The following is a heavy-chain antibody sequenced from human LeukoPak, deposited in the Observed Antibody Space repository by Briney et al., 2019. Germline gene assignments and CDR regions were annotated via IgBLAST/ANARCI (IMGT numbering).Heavy chain of an antibody. J-gene: IGHJ6*03. CDR3: ARDNAAAGNYYYYYYMDV. CDR2: VSWNGSRT. V-gene: IGHV3-35*02. CDR1: GFTFSNSD. Sequence: GGSLRLSCAASGFTFSNSDMNWVHQAPGKGLEWVSGVSWNGSRTHYADSVKGQFIISRDNSRNTLYLQTNSLRAEDTAVYYCARDNAAAGNYYYYYYMDVWGKGTTVTISS. D-gene: IGHD6-13*01.